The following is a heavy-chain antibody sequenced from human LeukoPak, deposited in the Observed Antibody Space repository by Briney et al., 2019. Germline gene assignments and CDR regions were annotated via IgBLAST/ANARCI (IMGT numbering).Heavy chain of an antibody. Sequence: SVNVSFKASGGTFSSYAIRWVRQAPAQGLEWMGGIIPIFGTANYAQKFQGRVTITADESTSTAYMELSSLRSEDTAVYYCARANGSGTPFDYWGQGTLVTVSS. CDR3: ARANGSGTPFDY. V-gene: IGHV1-69*01. J-gene: IGHJ4*02. D-gene: IGHD3-10*01. CDR2: IIPIFGTA. CDR1: GGTFSSYA.